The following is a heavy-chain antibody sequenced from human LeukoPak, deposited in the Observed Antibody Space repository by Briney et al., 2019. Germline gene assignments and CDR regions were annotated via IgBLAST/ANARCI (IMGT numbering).Heavy chain of an antibody. D-gene: IGHD6-13*01. CDR1: GFTFSSYW. Sequence: GGSLRLSCAASGFTFSSYWMSWVRQAPGKGLEWVANIKQDGSEKYYVDSVKGRFTISRDNAKNSLYLQMNSLRAEDTAVYYCARDEIAAAHRFWIYYFDYWGQGTLVTVSS. CDR2: IKQDGSEK. V-gene: IGHV3-7*01. J-gene: IGHJ4*02. CDR3: ARDEIAAAHRFWIYYFDY.